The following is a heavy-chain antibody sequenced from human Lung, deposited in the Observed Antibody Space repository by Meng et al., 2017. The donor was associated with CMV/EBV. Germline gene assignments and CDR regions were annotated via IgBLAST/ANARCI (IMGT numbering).Heavy chain of an antibody. CDR1: GGSISSSYW. CDR3: ATQESRDGHNPY. Sequence: QLQESGQGLGRPSGTLSLTCVVSGGSISSSYWWTWVRQSPGKGLEWIGEMYHSGTTNYNPSLKSRVTISMGKSNNQLSLKLNSVTAADTAVYYCATQESRDGHNPYWGQGTLVTVSS. V-gene: IGHV4-4*02. D-gene: IGHD5-24*01. J-gene: IGHJ4*02. CDR2: MYHSGTT.